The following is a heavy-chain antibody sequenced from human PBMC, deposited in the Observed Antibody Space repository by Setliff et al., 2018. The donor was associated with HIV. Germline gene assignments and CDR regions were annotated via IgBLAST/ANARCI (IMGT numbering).Heavy chain of an antibody. V-gene: IGHV1-18*01. CDR1: GGTFSSYG. CDR3: ARDGMVRGVRRKLDY. CDR2: INAYNGNT. D-gene: IGHD3-10*01. Sequence: ASVKVSCKASGGTFSSYGISWVRQAPGQGLEWMGWINAYNGNTNYAQKFQGRATMTTDTSTSTAYMDLRSLGSDDTAVYYCARDGMVRGVRRKLDYWGRGTLVTVSS. J-gene: IGHJ4*02.